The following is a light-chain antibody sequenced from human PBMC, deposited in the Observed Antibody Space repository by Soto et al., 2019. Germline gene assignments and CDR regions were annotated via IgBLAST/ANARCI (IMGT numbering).Light chain of an antibody. CDR1: QSVSSSH. V-gene: IGKV3-20*01. CDR3: QQYGSSRT. Sequence: EIVLTQSPGTLSLSPGERATLSCRASQSVSSSHLAWYHQKPGLAPRLLIYGASIRATGIPDRFSGSGSGTDFTLTITRLEPEDFAVYYCQQYGSSRTFGGGTKVEIK. CDR2: GAS. J-gene: IGKJ4*01.